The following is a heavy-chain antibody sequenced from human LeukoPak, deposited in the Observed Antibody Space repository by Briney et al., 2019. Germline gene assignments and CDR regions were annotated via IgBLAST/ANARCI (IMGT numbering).Heavy chain of an antibody. D-gene: IGHD1-26*01. CDR3: ARSLRSGSYAFDY. V-gene: IGHV1-69*05. Sequence: AASVKVSCKASGGTFSGYAISWVRQAPGQGLEWMGRIIPIFGTANYAQKFQGRVTITTDESTSTAYMELSSLRSEDTAVYYCARSLRSGSYAFDYWGLGTLVTVSS. J-gene: IGHJ4*02. CDR1: GGTFSGYA. CDR2: IIPIFGTA.